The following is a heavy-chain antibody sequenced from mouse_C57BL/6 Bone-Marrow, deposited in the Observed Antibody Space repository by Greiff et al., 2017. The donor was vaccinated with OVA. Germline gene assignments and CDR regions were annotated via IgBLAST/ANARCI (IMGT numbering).Heavy chain of an antibody. J-gene: IGHJ1*03. CDR1: GFSLTSYG. D-gene: IGHD1-1*01. CDR2: IWSGGST. CDR3: AKDGLRWYFDV. V-gene: IGHV2-4*01. Sequence: QVQLKESGPGLVQPSQSLSITCTVSGFSLTSYGVHWVRQPPGKGLEWLGVIWSGGSTDYNAAFISRLSISKDNSKSQVFFKMNSLQADDTAIYYCAKDGLRWYFDVWGTGTTVTVSS.